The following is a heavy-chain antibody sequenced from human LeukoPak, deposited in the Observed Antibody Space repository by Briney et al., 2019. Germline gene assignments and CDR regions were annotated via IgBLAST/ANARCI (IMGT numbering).Heavy chain of an antibody. Sequence: GGSLRLSCAASGFSFSSYEMNWVRQAPGKGLEWVSSISSSSNYIYYADSVKGRFTISRDNAKNSLYLQMNSLRAEDTAVYYCAREPGDSSGWSEWGQGTLVTVSS. D-gene: IGHD6-19*01. CDR3: AREPGDSSGWSE. J-gene: IGHJ4*02. CDR1: GFSFSSYE. CDR2: ISSSSNYI. V-gene: IGHV3-21*01.